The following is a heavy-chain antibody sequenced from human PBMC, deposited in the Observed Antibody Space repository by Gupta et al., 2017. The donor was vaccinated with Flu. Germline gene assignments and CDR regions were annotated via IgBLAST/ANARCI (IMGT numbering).Heavy chain of an antibody. J-gene: IGHJ5*02. CDR1: GLPFHSYA. CDR3: ARRPGGWVDP. V-gene: IGHV3-23*01. Sequence: EGQLLESGGGLVQTGGSLRLSCAASGLPFHSYAMSWARQAPGKGLEGVSAISGSGGSTYYADSVKGRFTISRDNSKNTLYLQMNSLRAEDTAVYYCARRPGGWVDPWGQGTLVTVSS. CDR2: ISGSGGST. D-gene: IGHD3-10*01.